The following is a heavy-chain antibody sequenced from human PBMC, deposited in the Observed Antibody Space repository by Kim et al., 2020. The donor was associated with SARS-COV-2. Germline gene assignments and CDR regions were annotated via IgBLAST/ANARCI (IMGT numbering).Heavy chain of an antibody. V-gene: IGHV3-33*06. J-gene: IGHJ4*02. Sequence: GGSLRLSCAASGFTFSSYGMHWVRQAPGKGLEWVAVIWYDGSNKYYADSVKGRFTISRDNSKNTLYLQMNSLRAEDTAVYYCAKEGRLLWFGELFDWGQGTLVTVSS. CDR1: GFTFSSYG. D-gene: IGHD3-10*01. CDR2: IWYDGSNK. CDR3: AKEGRLLWFGELFD.